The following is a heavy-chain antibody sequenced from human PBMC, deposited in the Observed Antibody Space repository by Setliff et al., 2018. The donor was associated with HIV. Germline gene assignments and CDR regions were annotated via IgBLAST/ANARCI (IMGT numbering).Heavy chain of an antibody. V-gene: IGHV4-39*01. CDR3: ARILLYDSSAYFVNAFDI. CDR2: IYHSGST. D-gene: IGHD3-22*01. Sequence: SETLSLTCTVSGGSISSNNYYWGWIRQPPGKGLEYIGSIYHSGSTYYNPSLKSRVTISIDTSKNQFSLKLSSVTATDTAVYYCARILLYDSSAYFVNAFDIWGQGTVVTVSS. J-gene: IGHJ3*02. CDR1: GGSISSNNYY.